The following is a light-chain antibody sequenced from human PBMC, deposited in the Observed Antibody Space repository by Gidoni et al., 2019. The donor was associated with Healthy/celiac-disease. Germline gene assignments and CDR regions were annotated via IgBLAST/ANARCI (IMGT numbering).Light chain of an antibody. CDR2: GNS. CDR1: SSNIGAGYD. V-gene: IGLV1-40*01. Sequence: QSVLTHPPSVSGAPGQRVTISCTGSSSNIGAGYDVHWYQQLPGTAPKLLIYGNSNRPSGVPDRFSGSKSGTSASLASTGLQAEDEADYYCQSYDSSLSGSSVFGGGTKLTVL. J-gene: IGLJ2*01. CDR3: QSYDSSLSGSSV.